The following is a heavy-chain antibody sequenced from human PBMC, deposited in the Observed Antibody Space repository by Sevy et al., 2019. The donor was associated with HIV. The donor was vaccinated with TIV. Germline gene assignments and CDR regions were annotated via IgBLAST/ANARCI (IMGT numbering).Heavy chain of an antibody. D-gene: IGHD3-3*01. V-gene: IGHV1-46*03. CDR2: INPSGGST. CDR3: ARGGRILEWLLYDYYYYMDV. J-gene: IGHJ6*03. Sequence: ASVKVSCKASGYTFTSYYMHWVRQAPGQGLEWMGIINPSGGSTSYAQKFQGRVTMTRDTSTSTVYMELSSLRSEDTAVYYCARGGRILEWLLYDYYYYMDVWGKGTTVIVSS. CDR1: GYTFTSYY.